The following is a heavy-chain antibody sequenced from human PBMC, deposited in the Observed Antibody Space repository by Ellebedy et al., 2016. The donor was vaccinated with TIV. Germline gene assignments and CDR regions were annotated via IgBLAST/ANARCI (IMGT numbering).Heavy chain of an antibody. CDR1: GFTFSSYW. Sequence: GGSLRLSCAASGFTFSSYWMYWVRQAPGKGLVWVSRMKGDGSSVTYADSMKGRFTISRDNAKSSLYLQMNSLRAEDTAVYYCARGSWACSGSMDVWGQGTTVTVSS. CDR3: ARGSWACSGSMDV. J-gene: IGHJ6*02. D-gene: IGHD6-19*01. V-gene: IGHV3-74*01. CDR2: MKGDGSSV.